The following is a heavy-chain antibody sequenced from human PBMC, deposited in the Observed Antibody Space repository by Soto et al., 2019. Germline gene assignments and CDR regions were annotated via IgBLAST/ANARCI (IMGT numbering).Heavy chain of an antibody. Sequence: SETLSLTCSVSGASISSSSSYRGWIRQPPGKGLEWIGSISYSGTTYYNPSLKSRVTVSVDTSTNQFSLSLRSATAADTAVYYCARSQSGVSNGVIRAFDYWSQGARVTVSS. CDR3: ARSQSGVSNGVIRAFDY. CDR2: ISYSGTT. CDR1: GASISSSSSY. D-gene: IGHD2-8*01. J-gene: IGHJ4*02. V-gene: IGHV4-39*07.